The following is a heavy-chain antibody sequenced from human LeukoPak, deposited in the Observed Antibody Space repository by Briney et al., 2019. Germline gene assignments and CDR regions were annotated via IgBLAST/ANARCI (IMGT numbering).Heavy chain of an antibody. CDR3: ARGAEAETSPLDF. V-gene: IGHV1-2*02. D-gene: IGHD6-13*01. Sequence: ASVKASCKASGYIFSDYYMHWVRQAPGQGLEWLGWINPKSGAADYAQQFRGRVTMTRDTSINTDYMEMKRVTSDDTAVYYCARGAEAETSPLDFWGQGTLVIV. CDR2: INPKSGAA. CDR1: GYIFSDYY. J-gene: IGHJ4*02.